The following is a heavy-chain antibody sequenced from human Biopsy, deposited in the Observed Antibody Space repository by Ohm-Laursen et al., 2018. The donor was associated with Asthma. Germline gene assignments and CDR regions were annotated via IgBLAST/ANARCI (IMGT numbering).Heavy chain of an antibody. J-gene: IGHJ4*02. Sequence: SLRLSCAASGFAVSRDYMFWVRQAPGKGLEWVSVIYSGGTSHTADSVRGRFTISRDYSKNTLYLQMHSLRAEDTAVYYCARGDSSGWSHYYFDYWGQGIMVTVSS. D-gene: IGHD6-19*01. CDR1: GFAVSRDY. CDR2: IYSGGTS. CDR3: ARGDSSGWSHYYFDY. V-gene: IGHV3-53*01.